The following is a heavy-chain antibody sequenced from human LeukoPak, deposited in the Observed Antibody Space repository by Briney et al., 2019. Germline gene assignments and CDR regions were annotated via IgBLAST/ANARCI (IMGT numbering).Heavy chain of an antibody. CDR3: ARGSCSSAGCLPYWTS. V-gene: IGHV1-18*01. D-gene: IGHD2-2*01. CDR1: GYTFTSYA. CDR2: ISADNGNT. Sequence: ASVKVSCKASGYTFTSYAISWVRQAPGQGLEWMGWISADNGNTDYAQRFQGRVTMTTDTSTSTAYMELRSLRSDDTAVYYCARGSCSSAGCLPYWTSWGQGILAIVSS. J-gene: IGHJ4*02.